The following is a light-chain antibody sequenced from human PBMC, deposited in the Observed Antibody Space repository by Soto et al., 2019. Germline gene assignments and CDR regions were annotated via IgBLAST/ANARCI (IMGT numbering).Light chain of an antibody. CDR3: QQRSNWPGT. J-gene: IGKJ1*01. Sequence: EVVLTQSPATLSLSPGERATLSCRASQSITTYLAWYQQKPGQAPRLLIYDASNRATGIPARLSGSGSGTDFTLHISSLEPEDFAVYYCQQRSNWPGTFGQGTKVDIK. CDR2: DAS. CDR1: QSITTY. V-gene: IGKV3-11*01.